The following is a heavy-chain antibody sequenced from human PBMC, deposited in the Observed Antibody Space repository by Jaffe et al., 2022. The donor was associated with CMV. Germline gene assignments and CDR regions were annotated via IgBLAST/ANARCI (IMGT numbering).Heavy chain of an antibody. CDR1: GGSISSGAYY. Sequence: QVQLQESGPGLVKPSQTLSLTCAVSGGSISSGAYYLSWIRQHPGKGLEWIAFIYSSGSTYYNPSLKSRVTMSIDTSKNHFSLKLTSVTAADTAVYYCAAGDFGENWFDPWGQGTLVTVSS. D-gene: IGHD2-21*02. CDR3: AAGDFGENWFDP. J-gene: IGHJ5*02. V-gene: IGHV4-31*11. CDR2: IYSSGST.